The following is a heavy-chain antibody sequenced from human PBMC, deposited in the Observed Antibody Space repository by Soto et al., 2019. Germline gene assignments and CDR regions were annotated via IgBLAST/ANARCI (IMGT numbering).Heavy chain of an antibody. V-gene: IGHV1-3*01. CDR3: ATVPGYSIGDL. D-gene: IGHD2-21*01. CDR1: GYTFTSYA. CDR2: INAGNGNT. J-gene: IGHJ2*01. Sequence: QVQLVQSGAEGKKAGASVKVSCKASGYTFTSYAMHWVRQAPGQRLEWMGWINAGNGNTKYSQKFQGRVTITSDTPSSTAYMELSSLRSEDTAVYDCATVPGYSIGDLWGRGTLVTVSS.